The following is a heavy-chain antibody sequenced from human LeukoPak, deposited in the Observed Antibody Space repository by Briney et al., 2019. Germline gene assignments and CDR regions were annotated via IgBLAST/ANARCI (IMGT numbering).Heavy chain of an antibody. V-gene: IGHV4-4*09. CDR1: GGSITSYY. J-gene: IGHJ6*03. CDR2: IYNGGSA. Sequence: SETLSLTCTVSGGSITSYYWGWIRQPPGKGLEWIGYIYNGGSAKYNPSLKSRVTISIDTSKNQFSLKLSSVTAADTAVYYCARPVGGVTRRWSYYYYYMDVWGKGTTVTVSS. CDR3: ARPVGGVTRRWSYYYYYMDV. D-gene: IGHD2-15*01.